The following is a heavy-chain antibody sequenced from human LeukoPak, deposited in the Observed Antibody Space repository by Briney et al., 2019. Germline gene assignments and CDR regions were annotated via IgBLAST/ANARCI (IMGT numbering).Heavy chain of an antibody. J-gene: IGHJ4*02. Sequence: SETLSLTCTVSGGSVSSGSYYWSWIRQPPGKGLECIGYIYYSGSTNYNPSLKSRVTISVDTSKNQFSLKLSSVTAADTAVYYCARDRNWNSPVYFDYWGQGTLVTVSS. CDR2: IYYSGST. CDR1: GGSVSSGSYY. D-gene: IGHD1-7*01. CDR3: ARDRNWNSPVYFDY. V-gene: IGHV4-61*01.